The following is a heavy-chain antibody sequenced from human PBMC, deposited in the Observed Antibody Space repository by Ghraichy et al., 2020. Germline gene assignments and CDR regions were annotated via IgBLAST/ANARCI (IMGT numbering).Heavy chain of an antibody. CDR3: AKDQRQWLGDFDY. Sequence: GESLNISCAASGFTFSSYAMSWVRQASGKGLEWVSAISGSGGSTSYADSVKGRFTISRDNSKNTLYLQMNSLRAEDTAVYYCAKDQRQWLGDFDYWGQGTLVTVSS. CDR1: GFTFSSYA. D-gene: IGHD6-19*01. V-gene: IGHV3-23*01. CDR2: ISGSGGST. J-gene: IGHJ4*02.